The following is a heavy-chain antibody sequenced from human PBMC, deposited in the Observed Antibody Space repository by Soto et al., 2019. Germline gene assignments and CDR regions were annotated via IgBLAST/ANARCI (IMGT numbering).Heavy chain of an antibody. CDR2: ISYDGSNK. Sequence: PGGSLRLSCASSGFTFSSYGMHWVRQAPGKGLEWVAVISYDGSNKYYADSVKGRFTISRDNSKNQFSLKLSSVTAADTAVYYCARGSGGILGWLLIDYYYYGMDVWGQGTTVTVSS. V-gene: IGHV3-30*03. CDR3: ARGSGGILGWLLIDYYYYGMDV. CDR1: GFTFSSYG. D-gene: IGHD3-3*01. J-gene: IGHJ6*02.